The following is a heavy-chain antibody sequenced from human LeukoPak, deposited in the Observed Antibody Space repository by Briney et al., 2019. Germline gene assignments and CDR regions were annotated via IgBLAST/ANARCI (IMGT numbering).Heavy chain of an antibody. D-gene: IGHD3-10*01. V-gene: IGHV3-53*01. CDR2: IYSGGST. J-gene: IGHJ4*02. CDR1: GFTVSSNY. CDR3: ALYYFASGSSVY. Sequence: PGGSLRLSCAASGFTVSSNYMSWVRQAPGKGPEWVSVIYSGGSTYYADSVKGRFTISRDNSKNTLFLQMNSLRAEDTAVYYCALYYFASGSSVYWGQGTLVTVSS.